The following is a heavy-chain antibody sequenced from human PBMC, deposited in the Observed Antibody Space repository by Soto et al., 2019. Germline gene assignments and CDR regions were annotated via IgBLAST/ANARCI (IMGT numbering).Heavy chain of an antibody. CDR1: GYTFSSYY. CDR2: INPSDGST. D-gene: IGHD3-9*01. V-gene: IGHV1-46*01. Sequence: ASVKVSCKASGYTFSSYYMHWVRQAPGQGLEWMGIINPSDGSTTYAQKFQGRVTMTRDTSTSTVYMELSSLRSEDTAVYFCASPRTGRAWSPSYWGQGILVTVSS. CDR3: ASPRTGRAWSPSY. J-gene: IGHJ4*02.